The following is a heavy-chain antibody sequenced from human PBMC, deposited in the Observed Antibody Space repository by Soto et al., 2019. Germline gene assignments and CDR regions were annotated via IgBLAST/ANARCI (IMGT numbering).Heavy chain of an antibody. CDR1: GGTFSSYA. J-gene: IGHJ6*02. D-gene: IGHD3-10*01. Sequence: QVQLVQSGAEVKKPGSSVKVSCKASGGTFSSYAISWVRQAPGQGVEWMGGIIPIFGTANYAQKFQGRVTITADESTSTAYMELSSLRSEDTAVYYCASHLRGRSRGDYYYYGMDVWGQGTTVTVSS. V-gene: IGHV1-69*01. CDR2: IIPIFGTA. CDR3: ASHLRGRSRGDYYYYGMDV.